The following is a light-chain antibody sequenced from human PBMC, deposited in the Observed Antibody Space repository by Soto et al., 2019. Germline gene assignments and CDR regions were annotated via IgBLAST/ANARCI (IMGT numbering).Light chain of an antibody. CDR3: QQYGANSPWT. J-gene: IGKJ1*01. V-gene: IGKV1-5*03. Sequence: DIQVIQSPSTLSASVGDRVTISCRASQNINDLLAWYQQKSGKAPKVLIYKASSLESGVPSRFSGSGSGTEFTLTISSLQTEDFATYYCQQYGANSPWTFGQGTKVEIK. CDR1: QNINDL. CDR2: KAS.